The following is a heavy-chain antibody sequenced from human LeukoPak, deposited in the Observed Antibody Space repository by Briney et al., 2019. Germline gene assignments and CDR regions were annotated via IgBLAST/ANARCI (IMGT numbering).Heavy chain of an antibody. V-gene: IGHV4-59*08. D-gene: IGHD6-13*01. CDR1: GGSISSYY. CDR3: ARQRYSSSWSDY. J-gene: IGHJ4*02. Sequence: SETLSLTCTVSGGSISSYYWSWIRQPPGKGLEWIGCIYYSGSTNYNPSLKSRVTISVDTSKNQFSLKLSSVTAADTAVYYCARQRYSSSWSDYWGQGTLVTVSS. CDR2: IYYSGST.